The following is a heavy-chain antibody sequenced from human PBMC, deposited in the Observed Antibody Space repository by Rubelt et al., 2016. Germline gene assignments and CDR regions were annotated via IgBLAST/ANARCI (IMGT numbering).Heavy chain of an antibody. CDR3: AKDTSPYSSGWYGFDY. J-gene: IGHJ4*02. V-gene: IGHV3-23*01. CDR2: ITSSGGST. Sequence: APGKGLEYISAITSSGGSTYYTDSVEGRFTISRDNSKSTLYLQMNSLRAEDTAVYYCAKDTSPYSSGWYGFDYWGQGTLVTVSS. D-gene: IGHD6-19*01.